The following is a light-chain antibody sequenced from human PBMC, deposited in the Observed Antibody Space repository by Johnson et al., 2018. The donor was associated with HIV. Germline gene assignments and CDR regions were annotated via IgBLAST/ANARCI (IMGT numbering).Light chain of an antibody. CDR2: TNN. CDR1: SSNIGSNS. J-gene: IGLJ1*01. CDR3: AAWDDSLNGYV. V-gene: IGLV1-44*01. Sequence: QSVLTQPPSASGTPGQGVTISCSGSSSNIGSNSVNWYQQLPGTAPKLLIYTNNQRPSGVPDRFSGSKFGTSASLAISGLQAEDEADYYCAAWDDSLNGYVFGTGTKVTVL.